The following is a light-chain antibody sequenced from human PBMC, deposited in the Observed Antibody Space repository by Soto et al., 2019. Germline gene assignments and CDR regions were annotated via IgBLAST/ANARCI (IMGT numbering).Light chain of an antibody. J-gene: IGLJ1*01. V-gene: IGLV2-14*02. CDR2: EGS. CDR1: SSALGSYRL. CDR3: FSKISGFVYG. Sequence: QSALTQPASVSGSPGQSITISCTGSSSALGSYRLVSWYQHHPGKVPKLIIYEGSKRPSGVSNRFSGSKSGDTASLTISGLQAEDEADYFCFSKISGFVYGFGTGTKVTVL.